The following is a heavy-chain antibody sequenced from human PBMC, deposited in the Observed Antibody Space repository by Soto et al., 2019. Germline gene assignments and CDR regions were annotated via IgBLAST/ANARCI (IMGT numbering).Heavy chain of an antibody. CDR3: ARWYSSSWSSYWYFDL. V-gene: IGHV5-51*03. D-gene: IGHD6-13*01. Sequence: EVQLVQSGAEVKKPGESLKISCKGSGYSFNTYWIGWVRQMPGKGLEWMGIIYPGDSDTRYSLSFQGKVTISADKSISTAYLQWRSLKASDTAMYYCARWYSSSWSSYWYFDLWGRGTLVTVSS. CDR1: GYSFNTYW. J-gene: IGHJ2*01. CDR2: IYPGDSDT.